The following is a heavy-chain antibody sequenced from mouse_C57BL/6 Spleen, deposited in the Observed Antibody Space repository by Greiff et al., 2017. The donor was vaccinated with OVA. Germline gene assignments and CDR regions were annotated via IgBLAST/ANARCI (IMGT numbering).Heavy chain of an antibody. Sequence: QVQLQQPGAELARPGASVKLSCKASGYTFTSYGISWVKQRTGQGLEWIGEIYPRSGNTYYNEKFKGKATLTADKSSSTAYMELRSLTSEDSAVYFCAREIDYDGFAYWGQGTLVTVSA. CDR1: GYTFTSYG. V-gene: IGHV1-81*01. J-gene: IGHJ3*01. CDR2: IYPRSGNT. D-gene: IGHD2-4*01. CDR3: AREIDYDGFAY.